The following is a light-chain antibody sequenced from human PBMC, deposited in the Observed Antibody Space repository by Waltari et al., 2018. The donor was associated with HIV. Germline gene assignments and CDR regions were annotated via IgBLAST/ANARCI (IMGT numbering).Light chain of an antibody. CDR2: WAS. J-gene: IGKJ4*01. Sequence: DIVMTQSPDSLAVSLGERATINCKSSQSVLYSSNNKNYLAWYQQKPGQPPKLLIYWASTRESGVPDRFSGSGSGTDFTLTISSLQAEDVAVYYCQQRTDWLLTFGGGTNLEIK. V-gene: IGKV4-1*01. CDR3: QQRTDWLLT. CDR1: QSVLYSSNNKNY.